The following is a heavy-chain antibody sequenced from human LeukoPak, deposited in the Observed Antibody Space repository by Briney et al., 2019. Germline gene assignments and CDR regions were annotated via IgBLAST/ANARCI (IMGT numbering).Heavy chain of an antibody. CDR2: INSDGSST. Sequence: GGSLRLSCAASGFTFSSYWMHWVRQAPGKGLVWVSRINSDGSSTSYADSVKGRFTISRDNAKNTLYLQMNSLRAEDAAVYYCARSPGIAVAGVYYYYGMDVWGQGTTVTVSS. CDR1: GFTFSSYW. D-gene: IGHD6-19*01. V-gene: IGHV3-74*01. CDR3: ARSPGIAVAGVYYYYGMDV. J-gene: IGHJ6*02.